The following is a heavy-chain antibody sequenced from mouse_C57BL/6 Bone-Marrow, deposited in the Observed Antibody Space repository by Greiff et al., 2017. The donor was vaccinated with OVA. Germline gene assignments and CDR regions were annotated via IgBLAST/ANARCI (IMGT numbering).Heavy chain of an antibody. CDR3: ARDPLYDYDGAWFAY. Sequence: ESGPGLVKPSQSLSLTCSVTGYSITSGYYWNWIRQFPGNKLEWMGYISYDGSNNYNPSLKNRISITRDTSKNQFFLKLNSVTTEDTATYYCARDPLYDYDGAWFAYWGQGTLVTVSA. CDR2: ISYDGSN. V-gene: IGHV3-6*01. CDR1: GYSITSGYY. D-gene: IGHD2-4*01. J-gene: IGHJ3*01.